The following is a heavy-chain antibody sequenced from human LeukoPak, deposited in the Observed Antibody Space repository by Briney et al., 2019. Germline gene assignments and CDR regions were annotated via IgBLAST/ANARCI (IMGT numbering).Heavy chain of an antibody. CDR2: ISSSGYTI. Sequence: PGGSLRLSCAASGFIFSSYEMNWVRQAPGKGLEWVSYISSSGYTIYYADSVKGRFTISRDNAKNSLYLQVNSLRVEDTAVYYCASYSGKIDYWGQGSLVTVSS. D-gene: IGHD1-26*01. CDR1: GFIFSSYE. J-gene: IGHJ4*02. V-gene: IGHV3-48*03. CDR3: ASYSGKIDY.